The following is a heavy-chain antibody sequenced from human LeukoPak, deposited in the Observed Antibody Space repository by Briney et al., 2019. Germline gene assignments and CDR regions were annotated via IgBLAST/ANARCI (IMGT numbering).Heavy chain of an antibody. CDR1: GGTFISYA. CDR2: IIPIFGTA. V-gene: IGHV1-69*06. CDR3: ASPQLVREYYFDY. Sequence: SVKVSCQASGGTFISYAISWVRQARGQGREWMGGIIPIFGTANYAQKFQGRVTITADKSTSTAYMELSSLRSEDTAVYYCASPQLVREYYFDYWGQGTLVTVSS. J-gene: IGHJ4*02. D-gene: IGHD6-6*01.